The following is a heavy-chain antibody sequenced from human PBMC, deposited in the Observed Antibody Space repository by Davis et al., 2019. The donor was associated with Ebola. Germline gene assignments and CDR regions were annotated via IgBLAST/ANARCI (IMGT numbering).Heavy chain of an antibody. CDR1: TGSINYYY. CDR2: INHSGST. D-gene: IGHD3-16*02. V-gene: IGHV4-34*01. Sequence: MPSETLSLTCSVSTGSINYYYWSWIRQPPGKGLEWIGEINHSGSTNYNPSLKSRVTISVDTSKNQFSLKLSSVTAADTAVYYCARSRDDYVWGSYRTAQKDTYYFDYWGQGTLVTVSS. J-gene: IGHJ4*02. CDR3: ARSRDDYVWGSYRTAQKDTYYFDY.